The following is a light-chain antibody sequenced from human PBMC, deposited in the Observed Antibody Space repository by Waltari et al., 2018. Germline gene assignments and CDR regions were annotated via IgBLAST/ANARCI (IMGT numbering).Light chain of an antibody. CDR3: QQYGSSPTT. J-gene: IGKJ1*01. Sequence: DIVMTQTPLSSPVTLGQPASISCRSSQSLVHSDGNTYLNWLQQRPGQPPRLLIYKISNRFSGVPDRFSGSGAGTDFTLTISRLEPEDFAVYYCQQYGSSPTTFGQGTKVEIK. CDR2: KIS. CDR1: QSLVHSDGNTY. V-gene: IGKV2-24*01.